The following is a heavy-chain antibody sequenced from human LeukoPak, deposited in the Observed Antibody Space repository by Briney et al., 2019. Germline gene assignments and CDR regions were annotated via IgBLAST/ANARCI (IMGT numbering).Heavy chain of an antibody. CDR1: GYTFTSYY. Sequence: ASVKVSCKASGYTFTSYYMHWVRQAPGQGLEWMGWISAYNGNTNYAQKLQGRVTMTTDTSTSTAYMELRSLRSDDTAVYYCAREGQLGSYSVYWGQGTLVTVSS. D-gene: IGHD1-26*01. V-gene: IGHV1-18*04. CDR3: AREGQLGSYSVY. J-gene: IGHJ4*02. CDR2: ISAYNGNT.